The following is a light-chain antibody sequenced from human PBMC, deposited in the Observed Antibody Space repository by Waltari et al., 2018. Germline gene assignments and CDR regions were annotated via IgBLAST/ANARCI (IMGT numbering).Light chain of an antibody. V-gene: IGKV1-5*03. CDR3: QQYHSFSRFA. Sequence: DIQMTQSPSTLSASVGDRVTITCRASQRITNWLAWYQQKPGRAPQLLIYQASTFQSGVPSRFSASGSGTEFTLTISSLQPDDFATYYCQQYHSFSRFAFGPGTKVHLK. CDR2: QAS. J-gene: IGKJ3*01. CDR1: QRITNW.